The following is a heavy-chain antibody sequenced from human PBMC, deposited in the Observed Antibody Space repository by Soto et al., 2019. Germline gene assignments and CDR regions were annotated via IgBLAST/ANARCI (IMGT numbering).Heavy chain of an antibody. J-gene: IGHJ6*02. V-gene: IGHV1-69*01. Sequence: QVQLVQSGAEVKKPGSSVKVSCKASGGTFSSYAISWVRQAPGQGLEWMGGIIPIFGTANYAQKFQGRVTIPADESTSTAYMELSSLRSEDTAVYYCATLTLYYDILTGYYPHYYYGMDVWGQGTTVTVSS. CDR2: IIPIFGTA. D-gene: IGHD3-9*01. CDR3: ATLTLYYDILTGYYPHYYYGMDV. CDR1: GGTFSSYA.